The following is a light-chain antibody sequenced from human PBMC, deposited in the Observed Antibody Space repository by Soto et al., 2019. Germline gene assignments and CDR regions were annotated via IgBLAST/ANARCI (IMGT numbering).Light chain of an antibody. J-gene: IGKJ2*01. CDR2: AAS. V-gene: IGKV1-39*01. Sequence: DIQMTHSPSSLYASVGDRVTITCRASQSISTYLNWYQQKPGKAPKVLIYAASSLQSGVPSSFSGTGSVTDVSLTISSLQPEDFATYYCQQSYSTPLTCGQGTKLDIK. CDR3: QQSYSTPLT. CDR1: QSISTY.